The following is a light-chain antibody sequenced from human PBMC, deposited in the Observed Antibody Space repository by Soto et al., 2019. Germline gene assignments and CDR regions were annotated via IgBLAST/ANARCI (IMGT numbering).Light chain of an antibody. CDR2: EVT. Sequence: QSALTHPASPSGSLGQSVTIPCTGTSSDVGSYDYVSWYRQEPGKVTKLVIYEVTKRPSGVPDRFSGSKSGNTASLTVSGLQAEDEADYYCHSYAGGNWVFGGGTKLTVL. V-gene: IGLV2-8*01. CDR3: HSYAGGNWV. J-gene: IGLJ3*02. CDR1: SSDVGSYDY.